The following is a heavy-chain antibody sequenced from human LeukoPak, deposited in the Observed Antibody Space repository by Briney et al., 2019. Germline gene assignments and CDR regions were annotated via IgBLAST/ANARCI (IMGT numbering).Heavy chain of an antibody. Sequence: SETLSLTCTVSGYFISSGYFWGWIRQPPGKGLEWVGYIFYTGSTNYNPSLKSRVTISVDRSKNQFSLKLRSVTAADTAIYYCARGSSWSFANWGPGTLVTASS. D-gene: IGHD6-13*01. CDR2: IFYTGST. V-gene: IGHV4-38-2*02. CDR1: GYFISSGYF. CDR3: ARGSSWSFAN. J-gene: IGHJ4*02.